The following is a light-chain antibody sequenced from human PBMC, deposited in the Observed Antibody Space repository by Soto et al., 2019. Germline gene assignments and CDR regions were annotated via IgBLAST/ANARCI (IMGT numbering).Light chain of an antibody. CDR1: QSISSW. J-gene: IGKJ1*01. V-gene: IGKV1-5*03. CDR3: QQYDSYWT. Sequence: DIQMTQSPSTLSASVGDRVTITCRASQSISSWLAWYQQKPGKDPKLLIYKESSLESGVPSRFSGSGSGTEFTLTISSLQPDDFATYYCQQYDSYWTVGQGTKVEIK. CDR2: KES.